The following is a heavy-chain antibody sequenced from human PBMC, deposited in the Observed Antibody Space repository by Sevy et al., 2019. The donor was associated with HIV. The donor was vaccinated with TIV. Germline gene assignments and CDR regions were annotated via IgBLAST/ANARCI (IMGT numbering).Heavy chain of an antibody. CDR3: ARDGMITFGGVIANYFDY. CDR2: ISYDGSNK. CDR1: GFTFSSYA. D-gene: IGHD3-16*02. Sequence: GGSLRLSCAASGFTFSSYAMHWVRQAPGKGLEWVAVISYDGSNKYYADSVKGRFTISRDNSKNTLYLQMNSLRAEDTAVYYCARDGMITFGGVIANYFDYWGQGTLVTVSS. J-gene: IGHJ4*02. V-gene: IGHV3-30*04.